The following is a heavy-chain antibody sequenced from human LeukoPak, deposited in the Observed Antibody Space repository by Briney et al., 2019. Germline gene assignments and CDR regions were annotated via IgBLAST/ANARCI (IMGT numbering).Heavy chain of an antibody. CDR2: MNPNSGNT. J-gene: IGHJ4*02. V-gene: IGHV1-8*01. CDR1: GYTFTSYD. CDR3: ARAYCSGGSCSASDY. D-gene: IGHD2-15*01. Sequence: ASVKVSCKASGYTFTSYDINWVRHATGQGLEWMGWMNPNSGNTGYAQKFQGRVTMTRNTSISTAYMELSSLRSEDTAVYYCARAYCSGGSCSASDYWGQGTLVTVSS.